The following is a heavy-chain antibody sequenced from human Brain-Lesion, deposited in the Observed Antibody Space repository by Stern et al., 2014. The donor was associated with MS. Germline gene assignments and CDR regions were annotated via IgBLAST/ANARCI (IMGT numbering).Heavy chain of an antibody. CDR2: LDPEDGET. J-gene: IGHJ4*02. V-gene: IGHV1-24*01. CDR1: GYTLTELS. CDR3: ATLSPGAGGNYYRHFDY. Sequence: QVQLMQSGAEVKKPGASVKVSCKVSGYTLTELSMHWVRQAPRKGLEWMGGLDPEDGETIYAQKFQGRVTMTEDTSTDTAYMELSSLRSEDTAVYYCATLSPGAGGNYYRHFDYWGQGTLVTVSS. D-gene: IGHD1-26*01.